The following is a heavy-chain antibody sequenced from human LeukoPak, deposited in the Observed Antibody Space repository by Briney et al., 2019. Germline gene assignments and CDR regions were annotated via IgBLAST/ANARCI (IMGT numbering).Heavy chain of an antibody. CDR1: GFTFSSYS. CDR2: ISSSGSYI. J-gene: IGHJ5*02. Sequence: GGSLRLSCAASGFTFSSYSMNWVRQAPGKGLEWVSSISSSGSYIYYADSVKGRFTISRDNAKNSLYLQMNSLRAEDTAMYYCASADTAINWFDPWGQGTLVTVSS. D-gene: IGHD5-18*01. CDR3: ASADTAINWFDP. V-gene: IGHV3-21*01.